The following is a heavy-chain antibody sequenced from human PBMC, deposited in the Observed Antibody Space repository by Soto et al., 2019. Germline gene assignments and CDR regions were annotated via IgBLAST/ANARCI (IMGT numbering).Heavy chain of an antibody. J-gene: IGHJ6*02. V-gene: IGHV4-31*03. D-gene: IGHD3-3*01. Sequence: SESLSLTCTLSGGSISSGGYNWSKNRQHPGKGLERIGYIYYSGSTYYNPSLKSRVTISVDTSKNQFSLKLSSVTAADTAVYYCARDPDPFTIFGVARPYYYGMDVWGQGTTVTVSS. CDR2: IYYSGST. CDR3: ARDPDPFTIFGVARPYYYGMDV. CDR1: GGSISSGGYN.